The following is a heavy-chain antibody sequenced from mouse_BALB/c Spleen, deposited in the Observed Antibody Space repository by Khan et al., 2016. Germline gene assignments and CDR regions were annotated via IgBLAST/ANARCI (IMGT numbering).Heavy chain of an antibody. Sequence: QVQLKQSGAELVRPGSSVKISCKASGFAFSSYWMNWVKQRPGQGLAWIGQIYPGDGDTNYNGKFKGKATLTADKSSSTAYMQLSSLTSEDSAVYFCARGTPFANWGQGTLVTVSA. V-gene: IGHV1-80*01. J-gene: IGHJ3*01. CDR1: GFAFSSYW. D-gene: IGHD2-14*01. CDR2: IYPGDGDT. CDR3: ARGTPFAN.